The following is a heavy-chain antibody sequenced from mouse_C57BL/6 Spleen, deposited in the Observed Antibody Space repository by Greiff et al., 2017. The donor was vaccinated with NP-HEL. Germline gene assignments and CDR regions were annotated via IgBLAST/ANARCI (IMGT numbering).Heavy chain of an antibody. CDR3: ARLTGPFFDY. CDR2: IYPGGGYT. Sequence: QVQLKESGPGLVKPGGSVKLSCKASGFAFSSSWMYWVQQRPGKGLEWVGRIYPGGGYTYYHGKVKGKATLTADKSSSTAYMQLSSLTSEDSAVYFCARLTGPFFDYWGQGTTLTVSS. D-gene: IGHD4-1*01. J-gene: IGHJ2*01. V-gene: IGHV1-82*01. CDR1: GFAFSSSW.